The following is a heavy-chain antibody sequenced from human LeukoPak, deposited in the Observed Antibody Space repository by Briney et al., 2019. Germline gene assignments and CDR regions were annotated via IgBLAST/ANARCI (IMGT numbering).Heavy chain of an antibody. J-gene: IGHJ5*02. Sequence: ASVKVSCKASGGTFSSYAISWVRQAPGQGLEWMGWINPNSGATNYAQKFQGRVTMTRDTSISTAYMELSRLRSDDTAVYYCARAHLIAAAGYNWFDPWGQRTLVTVSS. CDR3: ARAHLIAAAGYNWFDP. D-gene: IGHD6-13*01. V-gene: IGHV1-2*02. CDR1: GGTFSSYA. CDR2: INPNSGAT.